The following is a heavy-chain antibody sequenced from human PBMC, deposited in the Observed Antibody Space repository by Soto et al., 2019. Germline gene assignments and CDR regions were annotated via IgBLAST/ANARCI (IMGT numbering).Heavy chain of an antibody. V-gene: IGHV4-39*01. Sequence: QLQLQESGPGLVKPSETLSLTCTVSGGSITSSSYYWGWIRQPPGKGLEWIGTIYYSGSTYYNPSLKSRVTRSVDTTKNQFALNLSSVTAADTAVYYCARHPPWLRRSGSYLRLSWFDPWGQGTLVTVSS. D-gene: IGHD3-10*01. CDR3: ARHPPWLRRSGSYLRLSWFDP. J-gene: IGHJ5*02. CDR1: GGSITSSSYY. CDR2: IYYSGST.